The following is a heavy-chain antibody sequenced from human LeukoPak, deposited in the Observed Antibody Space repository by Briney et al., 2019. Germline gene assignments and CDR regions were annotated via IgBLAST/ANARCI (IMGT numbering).Heavy chain of an antibody. CDR1: GGSFSGYY. J-gene: IGHJ6*04. CDR3: ARLVLNTFGGVIAPSMDV. D-gene: IGHD3-16*02. V-gene: IGHV4-34*01. Sequence: PSETLSLTCAVYGGSFSGYYWSWIRQPPGKGLEWIGEINHSGSTNYNPSLKSRVTISVDTSKNQFSLKLSSMTAADTAVYYCARLVLNTFGGVIAPSMDVWGKGTTVTVSS. CDR2: INHSGST.